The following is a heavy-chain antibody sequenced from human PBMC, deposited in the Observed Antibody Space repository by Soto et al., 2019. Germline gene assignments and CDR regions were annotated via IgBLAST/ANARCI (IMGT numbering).Heavy chain of an antibody. CDR2: IIPIFGTA. D-gene: IGHD3-9*01. CDR3: ARAGLRYFDWLFLKNWFDP. Sequence: GASVKVSCKASGGTFSSYAISWVRQAPGQGLEWMGGIIPIFGTANYAQKFQGRVTITADESTSTAYMELSSLRSEDTAVYYCARAGLRYFDWLFLKNWFDPWGQGTLVTVSS. V-gene: IGHV1-69*13. CDR1: GGTFSSYA. J-gene: IGHJ5*02.